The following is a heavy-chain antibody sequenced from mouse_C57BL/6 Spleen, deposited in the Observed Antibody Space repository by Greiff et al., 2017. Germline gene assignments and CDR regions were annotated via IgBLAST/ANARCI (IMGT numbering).Heavy chain of an antibody. Sequence: EVQLQQSGPELVKPGASVKISCKASGYTFTDYYMNWVKQSHGKSLEWIGDINPNNGGTSYNQKFKGKATLTVDKSSSTAYMELRSLTSEDSAVYYCARSHWDDDYWGQGTTLTVSS. V-gene: IGHV1-26*01. CDR3: ARSHWDDDY. CDR1: GYTFTDYY. D-gene: IGHD4-1*01. J-gene: IGHJ2*01. CDR2: INPNNGGT.